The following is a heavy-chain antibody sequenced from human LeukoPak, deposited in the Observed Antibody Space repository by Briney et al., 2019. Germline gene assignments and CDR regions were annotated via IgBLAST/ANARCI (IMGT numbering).Heavy chain of an antibody. V-gene: IGHV3-23*01. Sequence: PGGSLRLSCAASGFTFSTYAMTWVRQAPGKGLEWVSLISGTGGSTYYADSVKGRFTISRDNSKNTLYLQMNSLRAEDTAVYYCAKDGGYSYDSDYWGQGTLVTVSS. D-gene: IGHD5-18*01. CDR1: GFTFSTYA. J-gene: IGHJ4*02. CDR3: AKDGGYSYDSDY. CDR2: ISGTGGST.